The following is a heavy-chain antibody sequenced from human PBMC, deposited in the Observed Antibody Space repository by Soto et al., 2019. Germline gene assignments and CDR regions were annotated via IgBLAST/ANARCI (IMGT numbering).Heavy chain of an antibody. CDR2: ISAYNGNT. D-gene: IGHD3-22*01. V-gene: IGHV1-18*01. Sequence: GSVKVSCKASGYTFTSYGISWVRQAPGQGLEWMGWISAYNGNTNYAQKLQGRVTMTTDTSTSTAYMELRSLRSDDTAVYYCARGITMISHSFFFDYWGQGTLVTVS. CDR3: ARGITMISHSFFFDY. J-gene: IGHJ4*02. CDR1: GYTFTSYG.